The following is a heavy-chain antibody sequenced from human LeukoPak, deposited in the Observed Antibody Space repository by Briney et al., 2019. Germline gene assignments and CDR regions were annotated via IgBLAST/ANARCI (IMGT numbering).Heavy chain of an antibody. CDR1: GGSISSGGYY. CDR3: ARQPYCTNGVCYPAFDI. D-gene: IGHD2-8*01. V-gene: IGHV4-31*03. CDR2: IYYSGST. J-gene: IGHJ3*02. Sequence: PSETLSLTCTVSGGSISSGGYYWSWIRQHPGKGLEWIGYIYYSGSTYYNPSLKGRVTISVDTSKNQFSLKLCSVTAADTAVYYCARQPYCTNGVCYPAFDIWGQGTMVTVSS.